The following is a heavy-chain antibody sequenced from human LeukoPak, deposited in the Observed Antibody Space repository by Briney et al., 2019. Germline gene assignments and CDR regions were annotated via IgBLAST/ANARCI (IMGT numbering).Heavy chain of an antibody. V-gene: IGHV4-59*01. J-gene: IGHJ1*01. CDR2: IYYSGST. CDR1: GGSISSYY. Sequence: SETLSLTCTVSGGSISSYYWSWIRQPPGKGLEWIGYIYYSGSTNYNPSLKSRVTISVDTSKNQFSLKLSSVTAADTAVYYCAREGFAAAGTSAEYFQHWGQGTLVTVSS. D-gene: IGHD6-13*01. CDR3: AREGFAAAGTSAEYFQH.